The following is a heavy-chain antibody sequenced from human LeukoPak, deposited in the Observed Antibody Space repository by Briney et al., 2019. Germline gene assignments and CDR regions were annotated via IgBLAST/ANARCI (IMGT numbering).Heavy chain of an antibody. V-gene: IGHV4-34*01. CDR2: INHSGST. D-gene: IGHD3-10*01. Sequence: PSETLSLTCAVYGGSFSGYYWSWIRQPPGKGLEWIGEINHSGSTNYNPSLKSRVTISVDTSKNQFSLKLSSVTAADTAVYYCARRGYYGSGSYRLGWFDPWGQGTLVTASS. CDR3: ARRGYYGSGSYRLGWFDP. CDR1: GGSFSGYY. J-gene: IGHJ5*02.